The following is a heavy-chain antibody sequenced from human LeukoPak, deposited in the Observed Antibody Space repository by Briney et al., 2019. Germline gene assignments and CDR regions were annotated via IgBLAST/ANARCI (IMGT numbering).Heavy chain of an antibody. V-gene: IGHV4-34*01. CDR1: GGSFSGYY. Sequence: SETLSLTCAVYGGSFSGYYWSWIRQPPGKGLEWIGEINHSGSTNYNPSLKSRVTISVDTSKNQFSLKLSSVTAADTAVYYCARRYGSGSPFDYWGQGTLVIVSS. D-gene: IGHD3-10*01. CDR2: INHSGST. CDR3: ARRYGSGSPFDY. J-gene: IGHJ4*02.